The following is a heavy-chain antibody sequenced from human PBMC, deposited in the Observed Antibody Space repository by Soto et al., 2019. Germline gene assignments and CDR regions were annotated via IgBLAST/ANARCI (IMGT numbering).Heavy chain of an antibody. J-gene: IGHJ4*02. CDR3: SRDYSDSRGHFYLYY. V-gene: IGHV3-33*01. D-gene: IGHD3-22*01. CDR1: GFTFSSYG. Sequence: SMLLSCAASGFTFSSYGMHWVRQAPGKGLEWVAVIWYDGSNKYYADSVKGRFTISRDNSKNTLYLQMNSLRAEDTAVYYCSRDYSDSRGHFYLYYWGQGTGVTVSS. CDR2: IWYDGSNK.